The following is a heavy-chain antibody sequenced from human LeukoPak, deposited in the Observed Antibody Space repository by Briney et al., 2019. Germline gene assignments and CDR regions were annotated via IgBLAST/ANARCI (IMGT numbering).Heavy chain of an antibody. J-gene: IGHJ2*01. D-gene: IGHD3-22*01. V-gene: IGHV4-59*01. CDR2: IYYSGST. CDR3: ASLGDYDSSGYRYFDL. Sequence: SETLSLTCTVSGGSISSYYWSWIRQPPGKGLEWIGYIYYSGSTNHNPSLKSRVTISVDTSKNQFSLKLSSVTAADTAVYYCASLGDYDSSGYRYFDLWGRGTLVTVSS. CDR1: GGSISSYY.